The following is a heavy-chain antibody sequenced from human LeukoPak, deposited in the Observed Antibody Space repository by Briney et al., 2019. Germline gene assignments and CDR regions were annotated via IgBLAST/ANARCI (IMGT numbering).Heavy chain of an antibody. CDR3: AREVWFGELFYYGMDV. CDR1: GYTFTSYG. V-gene: IGHV1-18*01. J-gene: IGHJ6*02. CDR2: ISAYNGNT. D-gene: IGHD3-10*01. Sequence: ASVKVSCKASGYTFTSYGINWVRQAPGQGLEWMGWISAYNGNTNYAQKLQGRVTITRDTSASTAYMELSSLRSEDTAVYYCAREVWFGELFYYGMDVWGQGTTVTVSS.